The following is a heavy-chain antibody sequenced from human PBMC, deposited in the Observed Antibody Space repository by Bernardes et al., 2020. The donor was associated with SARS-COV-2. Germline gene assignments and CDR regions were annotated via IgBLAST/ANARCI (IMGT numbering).Heavy chain of an antibody. Sequence: ASVKVSCKASGYTFTSYDINWVRQAPGQGLEWMGYLNSNSGDTVYAQKFQGRVTMTRNTSISTAYMELSSLTSEDTAIYYCSRDDCTSDTCSDYWGLGTLVTVSS. CDR2: LNSNSGDT. CDR3: SRDDCTSDTCSDY. V-gene: IGHV1-8*01. CDR1: GYTFTSYD. J-gene: IGHJ4*02. D-gene: IGHD2-2*01.